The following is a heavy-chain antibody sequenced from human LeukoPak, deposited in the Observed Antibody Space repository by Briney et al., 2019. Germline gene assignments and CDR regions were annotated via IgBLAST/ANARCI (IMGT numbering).Heavy chain of an antibody. D-gene: IGHD6-19*01. J-gene: IGHJ4*02. CDR3: AIAHSSGWYRGLGYFDY. CDR1: GGTFSSYA. CDR2: IIPIFGTA. Sequence: SVKVSCKASGGTFSSYAISWVRQAPGQGLKWMGGIIPIFGTANYAQKFQGRVTITTDESTSTAYMELSSLRSEDTAVYYCAIAHSSGWYRGLGYFDYWGQGTLVTVSS. V-gene: IGHV1-69*05.